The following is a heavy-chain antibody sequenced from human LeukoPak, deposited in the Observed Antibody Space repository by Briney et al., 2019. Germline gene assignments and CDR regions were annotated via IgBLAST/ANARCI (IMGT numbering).Heavy chain of an antibody. CDR1: GGSISRGTYY. CDR3: ARFQTSVAYFSDY. Sequence: SETLSLTCTVSGGSISRGTYYWGWIRQPPGEGPEWIGSIYYNGNTYYNPSLKSRVTISVDTSKNQFSLEVSSVTAADTGVYFCARFQTSVAYFSDYWGQGTLVTVSS. V-gene: IGHV4-39*01. J-gene: IGHJ4*02. CDR2: IYYNGNT.